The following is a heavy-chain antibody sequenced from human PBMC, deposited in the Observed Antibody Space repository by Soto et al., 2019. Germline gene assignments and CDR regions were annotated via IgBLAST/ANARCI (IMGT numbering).Heavy chain of an antibody. J-gene: IGHJ5*02. Sequence: GGSLRLSCAASGFTFSSYGMHWVRQAPGKGLEWVAVISYDGSNKYYADSVKGRFTISRDNSKNTLYLQMNSLRAEDTAVYYCAKDRQQLGRGLDPWGQGTLVTVSS. CDR3: AKDRQQLGRGLDP. V-gene: IGHV3-30*18. CDR2: ISYDGSNK. D-gene: IGHD6-6*01. CDR1: GFTFSSYG.